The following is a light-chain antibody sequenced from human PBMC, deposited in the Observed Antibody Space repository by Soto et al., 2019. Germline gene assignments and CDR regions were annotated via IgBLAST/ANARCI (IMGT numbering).Light chain of an antibody. Sequence: QAVVTQPASVSGSPGQSITISCTGTSSDVGGYNYVSWYQQHPGKAPKLMIYDVSNRPSGVSNRFSGSKSGNTASLTISGLQAEDEADYYCTSYTSSNTLVVFGGGTQLTVL. CDR1: SSDVGGYNY. CDR2: DVS. CDR3: TSYTSSNTLVV. V-gene: IGLV2-14*01. J-gene: IGLJ2*01.